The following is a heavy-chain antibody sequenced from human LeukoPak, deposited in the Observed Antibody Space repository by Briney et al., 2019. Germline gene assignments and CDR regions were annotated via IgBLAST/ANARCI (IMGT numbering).Heavy chain of an antibody. CDR3: ATLTITMIVSAFDI. Sequence: SETLSLTCTVSGGSISSGSYYWSWIRQPAGKGLEWIGRIYTSGSTNYNPSLKSRVTISVDTSKNQFSLKLSSVTAADTAVYYCATLTITMIVSAFDIWGQGTMVTVSS. D-gene: IGHD3-22*01. CDR1: GGSISSGSYY. J-gene: IGHJ3*02. CDR2: IYTSGST. V-gene: IGHV4-61*02.